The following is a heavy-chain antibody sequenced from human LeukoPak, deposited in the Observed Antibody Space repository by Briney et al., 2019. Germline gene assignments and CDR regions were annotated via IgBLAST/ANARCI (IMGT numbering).Heavy chain of an antibody. CDR1: GYSFSGYY. J-gene: IGHJ5*02. CDR3: ARGGITIFGVVSTSNWFDP. CDR2: INPNSGDT. Sequence: ASVKVSCKTSGYSFSGYYIHWVRQAPGQGLEWMGWINPNSGDTNYAQKFQGRVTMTRDTSISTAYMELSRLRSDDTAVYYCARGGITIFGVVSTSNWFDPWGQGTLVTVSS. D-gene: IGHD3-3*01. V-gene: IGHV1-2*02.